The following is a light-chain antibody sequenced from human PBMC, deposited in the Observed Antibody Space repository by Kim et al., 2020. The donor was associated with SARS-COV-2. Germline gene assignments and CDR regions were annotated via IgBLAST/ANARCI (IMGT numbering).Light chain of an antibody. CDR3: TAWDRSLNAWV. J-gene: IGLJ3*02. CDR2: RDN. CDR1: GNNVGHLG. V-gene: IGLV10-54*04. Sequence: QRPTPTGPGKGNNVGHLGAALMQQHPGHPPKLLSYRDNSRPSGISERFSASRSANTASLTIAELQPEDEADYYCTAWDRSLNAWVFGGGTQLTVL.